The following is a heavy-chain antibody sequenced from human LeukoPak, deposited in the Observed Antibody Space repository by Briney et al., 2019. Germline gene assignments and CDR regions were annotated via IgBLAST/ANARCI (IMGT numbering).Heavy chain of an antibody. CDR3: AREEGAIVLMVYASYYFDY. J-gene: IGHJ4*02. CDR2: TKQDGSEK. D-gene: IGHD2-8*01. V-gene: IGHV3-7*01. CDR1: GFTFSSYW. Sequence: GGSLRLSCAASGFTFSSYWMSWVRQAPGKGLEWVANTKQDGSEKYYVDSVKGRFTISRDNAKNSLYLQMNSLRAEDTAVYYCAREEGAIVLMVYASYYFDYWGQGTLVTVSS.